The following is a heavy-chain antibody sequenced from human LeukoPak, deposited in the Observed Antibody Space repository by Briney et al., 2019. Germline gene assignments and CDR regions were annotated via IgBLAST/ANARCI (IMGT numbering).Heavy chain of an antibody. J-gene: IGHJ6*03. Sequence: SETLSLTCTVSGDSISSYYWSWIRLPPGKGLEWIGYIYYSGNTNYNPSLKSRVTISVDTSKNQFSLKLSSVTAADTAVYYCAREGNSYGDDYYYYYMDVWGKGTTVTVSS. CDR1: GDSISSYY. V-gene: IGHV4-59*12. CDR3: AREGNSYGDDYYYYYMDV. D-gene: IGHD5-18*01. CDR2: IYYSGNT.